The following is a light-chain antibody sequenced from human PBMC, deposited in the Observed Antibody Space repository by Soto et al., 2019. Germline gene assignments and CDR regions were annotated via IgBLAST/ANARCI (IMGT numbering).Light chain of an antibody. Sequence: EIVMTQSPGTLSVSPWERATLSCRASQSVSVNLAWYQQKPGQAPRLLIYGVSPRATGIPARFSGSESGTEFTLTISSLQSEDFAVYYCQQYNDWPFTFGPGTKVDIK. CDR1: QSVSVN. CDR3: QQYNDWPFT. CDR2: GVS. J-gene: IGKJ3*01. V-gene: IGKV3-15*01.